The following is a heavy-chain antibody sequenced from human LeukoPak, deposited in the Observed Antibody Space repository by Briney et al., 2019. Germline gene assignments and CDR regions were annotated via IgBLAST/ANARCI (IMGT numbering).Heavy chain of an antibody. CDR1: GFTFRNYN. Sequence: GGSLRLSCVASGFTFRNYNMHWVRQAPGKGLEWVSFIQFAGSEKYCADSVKGRFTITRDNSKNTLSLQMNSLRAEDTAVYYCAKTGDYVWGSYNYFDYWGQGTLVTVSS. CDR2: IQFAGSEK. V-gene: IGHV3-30*02. D-gene: IGHD3-16*01. CDR3: AKTGDYVWGSYNYFDY. J-gene: IGHJ4*02.